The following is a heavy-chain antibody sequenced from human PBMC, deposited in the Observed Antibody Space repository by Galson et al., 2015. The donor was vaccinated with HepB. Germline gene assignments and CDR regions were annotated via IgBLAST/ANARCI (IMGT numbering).Heavy chain of an antibody. J-gene: IGHJ4*02. D-gene: IGHD6-19*01. CDR3: ARGGYSSGWYSGWRIDY. CDR2: INPSGGST. CDR1: GYTFTSYY. Sequence: SVKVSCKASGYTFTSYYMHWVRQAPGQGLEWMGIINPSGGSTSYAQKFQGRVTMTRDTSTSTVYMELSSLRSEDTAVYYCARGGYSSGWYSGWRIDYWGRGTLVTVSS. V-gene: IGHV1-46*01.